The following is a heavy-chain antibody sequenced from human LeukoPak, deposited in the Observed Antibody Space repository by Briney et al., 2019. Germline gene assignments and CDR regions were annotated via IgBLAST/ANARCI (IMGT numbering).Heavy chain of an antibody. V-gene: IGHV3-23*01. CDR2: ISGSGGST. CDR1: GFTFSSYA. Sequence: PGGSLRLSCAASGFTFSSYAMSWVRQAPGKGLEWVSAISGSGGSTYYADSVKGRFTISRDNSKNTLYLQMNSLRAEDTAVYYCARGKREELYFQHWGQGTLVTASS. D-gene: IGHD1-7*01. CDR3: ARGKREELYFQH. J-gene: IGHJ1*01.